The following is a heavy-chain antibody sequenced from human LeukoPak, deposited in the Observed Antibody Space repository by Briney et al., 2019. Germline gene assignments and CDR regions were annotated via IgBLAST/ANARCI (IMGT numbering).Heavy chain of an antibody. V-gene: IGHV1-69*05. CDR3: ARERSAAPETNYYYYMDV. CDR1: GGTFSSYA. CDR2: IIPIFGTA. J-gene: IGHJ6*03. Sequence: SVKVSCKASGGTFSSYAISWVRQAPGQGLEWMGRIIPIFGTANYAQKFQGRVTITTDESTSRAYMELSSLRSEDTAVYYCARERSAAPETNYYYYMDVWGKGTTVTVSS. D-gene: IGHD6-13*01.